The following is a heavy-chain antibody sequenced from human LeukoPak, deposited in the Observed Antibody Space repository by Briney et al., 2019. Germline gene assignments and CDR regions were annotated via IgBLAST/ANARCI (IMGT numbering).Heavy chain of an antibody. V-gene: IGHV3-30*01. J-gene: IGHJ4*02. CDR2: ISYDATDS. CDR3: AKARYFDWLDDY. Sequence: GGSLRLSCAASEFTFSSHALNWVRQAPGKGLEWVALISYDATDSYYADSVKGRFTIFRDNSKNTLYLQMNSLRAEDTAVYYCAKARYFDWLDDYWGQGTLVTVSS. D-gene: IGHD3-9*01. CDR1: EFTFSSHA.